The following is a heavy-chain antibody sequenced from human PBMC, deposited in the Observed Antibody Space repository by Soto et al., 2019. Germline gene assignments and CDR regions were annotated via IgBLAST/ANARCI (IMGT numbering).Heavy chain of an antibody. V-gene: IGHV1-2*02. D-gene: IGHD5-12*01. CDR1: GYTFTGYY. J-gene: IGHJ4*02. CDR3: ARANSGDDDEFDY. CDR2: IDPRSGGR. Sequence: QVQLVQSGAEVKKPGASVKVSCRASGYTFTGYYIHWVRQAPGEGLEWMGWIDPRSGGRDYAQRFQGRVIMTRDTSITTAYMEFSSLRSDDTALYYCARANSGDDDEFDYWGQGTLVTVSS.